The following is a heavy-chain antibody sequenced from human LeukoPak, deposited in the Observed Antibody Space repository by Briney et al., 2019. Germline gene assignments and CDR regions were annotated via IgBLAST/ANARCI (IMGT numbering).Heavy chain of an antibody. D-gene: IGHD6-13*01. CDR2: IIPIFGTA. CDR1: GGTFSSYA. Sequence: SVKVSFKASGGTFSSYAISWVRQAPGQGLEWMGGIIPIFGTANYAQKFQGRVTITADESTSTAYMELSSLRSEDTAVYYCARGIAAAGTNDYWGQGTLVTVSS. V-gene: IGHV1-69*13. J-gene: IGHJ4*02. CDR3: ARGIAAAGTNDY.